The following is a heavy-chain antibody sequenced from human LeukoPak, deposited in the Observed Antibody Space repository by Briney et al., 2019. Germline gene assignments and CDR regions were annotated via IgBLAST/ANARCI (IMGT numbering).Heavy chain of an antibody. CDR2: IINSGGTV. CDR3: ARVGRGVYGMDV. J-gene: IGHJ6*02. Sequence: EPGGSLRLSCAASGFTFSIHGMNWVRQAPGMGLEWVSYIINSGGTVYYTDSVQGRFTISRDNARNSLFLQMNSLRDEDTAVYYCARVGRGVYGMDVWGQGTTVTVSS. V-gene: IGHV3-48*02. CDR1: GFTFSIHG. D-gene: IGHD3-10*01.